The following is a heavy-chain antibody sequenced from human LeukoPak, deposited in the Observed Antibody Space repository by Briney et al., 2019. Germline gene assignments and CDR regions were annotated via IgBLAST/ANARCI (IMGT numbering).Heavy chain of an antibody. V-gene: IGHV4-31*03. CDR2: IYYSGST. CDR3: ARVSTYYDILTGPSSAFDI. J-gene: IGHJ3*02. Sequence: PSETLSLTCTVSGGSISGGGYYWSWIRQHPGKGLEWIGYIYYSGSTYYNPSLKSRVTISVDTSKNQFSLKLSSVTAADTAVYYCARVSTYYDILTGPSSAFDIWGQGTMVTVSS. CDR1: GGSISGGGYY. D-gene: IGHD3-9*01.